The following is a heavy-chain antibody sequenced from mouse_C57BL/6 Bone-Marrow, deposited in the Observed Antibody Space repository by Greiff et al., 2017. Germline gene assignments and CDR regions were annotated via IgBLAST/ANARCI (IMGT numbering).Heavy chain of an antibody. CDR3: ASHWVLYAMDY. V-gene: IGHV5-15*01. D-gene: IGHD2-3*01. J-gene: IGHJ4*01. CDR1: GFTFSDYG. Sequence: EVQGVESGGGLVQPGGSLKLSCAASGFTFSDYGMAWVRQAPRKGPEWVAFISNLAYSIYYADTVTGRFTISREKAKNTLYLEMSSLRSGDTAMYYCASHWVLYAMDYWGQGTSVTVSS. CDR2: ISNLAYSI.